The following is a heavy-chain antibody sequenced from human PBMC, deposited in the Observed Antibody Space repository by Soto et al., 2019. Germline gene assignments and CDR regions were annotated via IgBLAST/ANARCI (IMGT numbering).Heavy chain of an antibody. V-gene: IGHV3-33*01. J-gene: IGHJ4*02. D-gene: IGHD1-26*01. Sequence: QVQLVESGGGVVQTGRSLRLSCAASGFTFSSYGMHWVRQAPGKGLEWVADIWYDGSNKYYADSVKGRFTISRDNSKNALYLQMNSLRAEDTAVYYWARDWYSGRYHPEYWGQGTLDTVSS. CDR2: IWYDGSNK. CDR3: ARDWYSGRYHPEY. CDR1: GFTFSSYG.